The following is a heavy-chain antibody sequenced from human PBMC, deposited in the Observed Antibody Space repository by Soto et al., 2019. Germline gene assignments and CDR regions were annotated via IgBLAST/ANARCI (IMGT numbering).Heavy chain of an antibody. D-gene: IGHD3-3*01. CDR1: GFTFSSYA. Sequence: PGGSLRLSCAASGFTFSSYAMHWVRQAPGKGLEWVAVISYDGSNKYYADSVKGRFTISRDNSKNTLYLQMNSLRAEDTAVYYCARGYYPCCGHYYYYYGMDVWGQGTTVTVSS. V-gene: IGHV3-30-3*01. J-gene: IGHJ6*02. CDR2: ISYDGSNK. CDR3: ARGYYPCCGHYYYYYGMDV.